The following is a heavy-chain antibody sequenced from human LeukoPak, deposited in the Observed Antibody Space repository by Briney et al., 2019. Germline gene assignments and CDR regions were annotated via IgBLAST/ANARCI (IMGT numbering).Heavy chain of an antibody. CDR2: IQYDRSNQ. V-gene: IGHV3-30*02. CDR1: GFTFSDDY. J-gene: IGHJ6*03. D-gene: IGHD2-8*01. Sequence: PGGSLRLSCAASGFTFSDDYMSWVRQAPGKGLEWVAYIQYDRSNQQYAGSVKGRFSISRDNSKNTLSLQMNSLRAEDTAVYYCAKDRCSNGIGCLYYYMDVWGKGTTVTISS. CDR3: AKDRCSNGIGCLYYYMDV.